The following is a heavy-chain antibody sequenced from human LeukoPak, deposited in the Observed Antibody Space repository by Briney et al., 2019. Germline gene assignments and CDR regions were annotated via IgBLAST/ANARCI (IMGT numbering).Heavy chain of an antibody. CDR3: ARDISTTTDDAFDI. CDR2: ISSSSNYI. Sequence: GGSLRLSCAASGFTFSSYTMNWVRRAPGKGLEWVSSISSSSNYIYYADSVKGRFTISRDNAKNSLYLQMNSLRAEDTAVYYCARDISTTTDDAFDIWGQGTMATVSS. CDR1: GFTFSSYT. D-gene: IGHD1-1*01. J-gene: IGHJ3*02. V-gene: IGHV3-21*01.